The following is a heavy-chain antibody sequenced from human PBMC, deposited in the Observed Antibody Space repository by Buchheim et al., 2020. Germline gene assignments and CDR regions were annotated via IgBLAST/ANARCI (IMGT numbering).Heavy chain of an antibody. J-gene: IGHJ6*01. Sequence: EVQLVESGGGLVQPGGSLRLSCAASGFTFSSYWMSWVRQAPGKGLEWVANIKQDGSEKYYVDSVKGRFTISRDNAKNSLYLQINGLGAEDTAVYYCARLPYCSGCRCYFYYGMDVGRQGT. CDR1: GFTFSSYW. D-gene: IGHD2-15*01. CDR2: IKQDGSEK. CDR3: ARLPYCSGCRCYFYYGMDV. V-gene: IGHV3-7*01.